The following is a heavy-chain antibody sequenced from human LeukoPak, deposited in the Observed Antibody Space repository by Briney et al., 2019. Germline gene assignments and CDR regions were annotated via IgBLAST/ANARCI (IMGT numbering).Heavy chain of an antibody. CDR2: IIPIFGTA. J-gene: IGHJ4*02. CDR3: ARGSGETGGYYYVY. Sequence: ASVKVSCKASGGSFSRYAISWVRQAPGQGLEWMGGIIPIFGTANYAQKFQGRVTNTADESSRTAYMELRTLRSEDTAIYYCARGSGETGGYYYVYWGRGTPVTVSS. V-gene: IGHV1-69*13. CDR1: GGSFSRYA. D-gene: IGHD3-22*01.